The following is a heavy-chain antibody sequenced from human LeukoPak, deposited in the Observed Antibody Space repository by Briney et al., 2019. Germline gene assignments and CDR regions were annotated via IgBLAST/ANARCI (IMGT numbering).Heavy chain of an antibody. CDR2: ISWNSGSI. J-gene: IGHJ5*02. D-gene: IGHD2-15*01. Sequence: GGSLRLSCAASGFTLDDYAMHWVRQAPGKGLEWVSGISWNSGSIGCADSVKGRFTISRDNAKNSLYLQMNSLRAEDTALYYCAKDMGSINWFDPWGQGTLVTVSS. CDR3: AKDMGSINWFDP. V-gene: IGHV3-9*01. CDR1: GFTLDDYA.